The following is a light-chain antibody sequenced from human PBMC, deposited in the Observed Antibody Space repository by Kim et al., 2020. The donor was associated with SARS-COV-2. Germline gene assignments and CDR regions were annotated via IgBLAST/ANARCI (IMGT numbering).Light chain of an antibody. Sequence: QSVLTQPPSVSATPGQRVTISCSGSSSNIGTNTVNWYQQIPRTAPKLLIFSNSQRPSGVPDRFSGSKSGSSASLAISGLQSDDEADYYCAAWDDSLNSWVFGGGTQLTVL. V-gene: IGLV1-44*01. J-gene: IGLJ3*02. CDR1: SSNIGTNT. CDR3: AAWDDSLNSWV. CDR2: SNS.